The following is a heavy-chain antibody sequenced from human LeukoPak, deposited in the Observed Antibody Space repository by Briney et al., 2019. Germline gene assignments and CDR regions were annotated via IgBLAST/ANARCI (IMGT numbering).Heavy chain of an antibody. D-gene: IGHD6-13*01. V-gene: IGHV3-53*01. Sequence: GGSLRLSCAASGFTVSSNYMSWVRQAPGKGLEGVSVIYSGGSTYYADSVKGRFTISRDNSKNTLYLQMNSLRAEDTAVYYCARGLGSSWYQFDYWGQGTLVTVSS. CDR1: GFTVSSNY. CDR2: IYSGGST. J-gene: IGHJ4*02. CDR3: ARGLGSSWYQFDY.